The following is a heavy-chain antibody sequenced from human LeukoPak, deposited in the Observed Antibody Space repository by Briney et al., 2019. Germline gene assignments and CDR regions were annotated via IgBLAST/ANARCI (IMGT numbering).Heavy chain of an antibody. D-gene: IGHD6-19*01. V-gene: IGHV4-39*01. CDR1: GGSISSSSYY. CDR3: ARQGGSGPTYY. J-gene: IGHJ4*02. Sequence: PSETLSLTCTVSGGSISSSSYYWGWIRQPPGKGLEWIGSIYYSGSTYYNPSLKSRVTISVDTSKNQFSLKLSSVTAADTAVYYCARQGGSGPTYYWGQGTLVTVSS. CDR2: IYYSGST.